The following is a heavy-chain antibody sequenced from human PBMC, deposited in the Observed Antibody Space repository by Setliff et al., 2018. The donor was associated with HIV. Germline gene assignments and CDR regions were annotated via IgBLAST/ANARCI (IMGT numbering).Heavy chain of an antibody. D-gene: IGHD3-22*01. J-gene: IGHJ5*02. CDR2: LYPGDSDT. CDR1: GYSFTTYW. Sequence: PRGSLKISCKTSGYSFTTYWIGWVRQMPGKGLEWMAILYPGDSDTRYSPSFQSQVTVSADKSIGTAYLQWNSLKASDTALYFCARAPNSPYYSNVWYADHWGQGTLVTVSS. CDR3: ARAPNSPYYSNVWYADH. V-gene: IGHV5-51*01.